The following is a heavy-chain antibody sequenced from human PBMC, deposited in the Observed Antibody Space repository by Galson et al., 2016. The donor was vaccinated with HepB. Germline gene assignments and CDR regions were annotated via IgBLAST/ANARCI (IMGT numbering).Heavy chain of an antibody. D-gene: IGHD3-3*01. J-gene: IGHJ3*02. V-gene: IGHV3-21*01. CDR2: ISSSRAYV. CDR1: GFSFSTYT. CDR3: ARDRSRFSSGYYTGARDVFAI. Sequence: SLRLSCAASGFSFSTYTMNWVRQAPGKGLEWISYISSSRAYVDYADSVKGRFTISRENAKNSLYLQMNSLRAEDTAVYYCARDRSRFSSGYYTGARDVFAIWCQGTVVTVSS.